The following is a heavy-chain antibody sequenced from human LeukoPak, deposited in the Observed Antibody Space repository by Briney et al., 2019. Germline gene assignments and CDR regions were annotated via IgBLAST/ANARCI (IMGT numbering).Heavy chain of an antibody. V-gene: IGHV3-11*05. D-gene: IGHD3-10*01. J-gene: IGHJ2*01. CDR2: ISRIGNYT. CDR3: ARGPSGTRYFDL. CDR1: GFTFSSYA. Sequence: AGGSLRLSCSASGFTFSSYAMHWIRQAPGKGLEWVSYISRIGNYTNYADSVKGRFTISRDNAKNSLYLQLNSLRADDTAVYYCARGPSGTRYFDLWGRGTLVTVSS.